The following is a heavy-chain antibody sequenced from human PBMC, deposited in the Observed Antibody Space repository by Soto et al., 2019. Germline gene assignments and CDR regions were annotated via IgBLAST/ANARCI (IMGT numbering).Heavy chain of an antibody. Sequence: QVQLVQSGAEVKKPGASVKVSCKASGYTFTSYGISWVRQAPGQGPEWMGWISGYNGDTNYAQKLQGRVTMTTDTSTTTAYMELRSLRSDDTAVYYCARAPQTVAGAGIWYWGQGTLVTVSS. V-gene: IGHV1-18*04. CDR3: ARAPQTVAGAGIWY. D-gene: IGHD6-13*01. J-gene: IGHJ4*02. CDR1: GYTFTSYG. CDR2: ISGYNGDT.